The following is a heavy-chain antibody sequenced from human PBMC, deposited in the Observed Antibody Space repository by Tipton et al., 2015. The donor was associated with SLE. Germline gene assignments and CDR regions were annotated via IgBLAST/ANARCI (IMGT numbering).Heavy chain of an antibody. CDR1: GGSFSGYY. D-gene: IGHD6-19*01. V-gene: IGHV4-34*01. Sequence: TLSLTCVVYGGSFSGYYWSWIRQPPGKGLEWIGEINHSGSTNYNPSLKSRVTISVDTSKNQFSLKLSSVTAADTAVYYCAISPEAVAGDAAFDIWGQGTMVTVSS. CDR2: INHSGST. J-gene: IGHJ3*02. CDR3: AISPEAVAGDAAFDI.